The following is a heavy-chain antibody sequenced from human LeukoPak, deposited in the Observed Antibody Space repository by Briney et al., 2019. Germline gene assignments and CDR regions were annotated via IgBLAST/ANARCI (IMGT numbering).Heavy chain of an antibody. V-gene: IGHV3-30*04. J-gene: IGHJ4*02. CDR3: ARGTLDITKIRGVISPFDY. D-gene: IGHD3-10*01. CDR2: ISYDGSNK. CDR1: GFTFRSNA. Sequence: PGRSLRLSCAASGFTFRSNAMHWVRQAPGKGLEWVAVISYDGSNKYYADSVKGRFTISRDNSKNTVYLQMNSLRAEDTAVYYCARGTLDITKIRGVISPFDYWGQGTLVTVSS.